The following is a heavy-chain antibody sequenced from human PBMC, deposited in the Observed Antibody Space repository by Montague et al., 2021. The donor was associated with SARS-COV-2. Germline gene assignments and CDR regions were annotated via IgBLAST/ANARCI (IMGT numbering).Heavy chain of an antibody. V-gene: IGHV4-39*07. J-gene: IGHJ6*02. CDR1: GGSISSSSYY. D-gene: IGHD6-13*01. CDR2: IDYSAXT. CDR3: ARVVRQQLVRFSGMDV. Sequence: SETLSLTCTVSGGSISSSSYYWGWIRQPPGKGLEWIGSIDYSAXTXSXXXXKXPVTISVDTSKNQFSLKLRSVTAADTAVYYCARVVRQQLVRFSGMDVWGQGTTVTVSS.